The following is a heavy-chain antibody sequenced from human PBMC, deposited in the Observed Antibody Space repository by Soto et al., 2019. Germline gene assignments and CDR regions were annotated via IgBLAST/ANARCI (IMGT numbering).Heavy chain of an antibody. CDR3: ARDGCTSASCDVYGMDV. Sequence: GSLRLSCAASGFTFSSYWMSWVRQAPGKGLVWVANIKGDGSERHYVDSVKGRFMISRDNAKNSLFLQMNSLTVEDTAVYYCARDGCTSASCDVYGMDVWGQGTTVTVSS. D-gene: IGHD2-2*01. V-gene: IGHV3-7*03. CDR2: IKGDGSER. J-gene: IGHJ6*02. CDR1: GFTFSSYW.